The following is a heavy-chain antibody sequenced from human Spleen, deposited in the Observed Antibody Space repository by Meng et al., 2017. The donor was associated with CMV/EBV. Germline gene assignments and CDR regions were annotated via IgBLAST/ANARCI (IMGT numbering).Heavy chain of an antibody. J-gene: IGHJ4*02. D-gene: IGHD3-22*01. CDR2: MHFSGST. V-gene: IGHV4-39*01. Sequence: SMSSSGYFWGWIRQPPGKGLEWIGNMHFSGSTSYNPSLESRVTISVDTSKNQFSLKLSSVIATDTAVYYCARLLGFYYDSSGSGFDYWGQGTLVTVSS. CDR3: ARLLGFYYDSSGSGFDY. CDR1: SMSSSGYF.